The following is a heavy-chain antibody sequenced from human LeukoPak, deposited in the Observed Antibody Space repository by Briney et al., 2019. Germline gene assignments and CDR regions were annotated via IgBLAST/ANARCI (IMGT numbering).Heavy chain of an antibody. CDR2: IIPIFGTA. CDR3: ARERRDSSGYYLSDAFDI. Sequence: GASVKVSCKASGGTFSSYAISWVRQAPGQGLEWMGGIIPIFGTANYAQKFQGRVTITADESTSTAYMELSSLRSEDTAVYYCARERRDSSGYYLSDAFDIWGQGTMVTVSS. V-gene: IGHV1-69*01. J-gene: IGHJ3*02. D-gene: IGHD3-22*01. CDR1: GGTFSSYA.